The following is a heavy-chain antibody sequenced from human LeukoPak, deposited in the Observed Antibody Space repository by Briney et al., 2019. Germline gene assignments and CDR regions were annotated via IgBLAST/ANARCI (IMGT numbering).Heavy chain of an antibody. CDR3: AREEDYADAFDI. CDR2: MSSSSSTI. D-gene: IGHD4-17*01. CDR1: GLTFSSYE. V-gene: IGHV3-48*03. J-gene: IGHJ3*02. Sequence: PGGSLRLSCAASGLTFSSYEMNWVRQAPGKGLEWVSYMSSSSSTIYYADSVKGRFTISRDNAKNSLYLQMNSLRAEDTAVYYCAREEDYADAFDIWGQGTMVTVSS.